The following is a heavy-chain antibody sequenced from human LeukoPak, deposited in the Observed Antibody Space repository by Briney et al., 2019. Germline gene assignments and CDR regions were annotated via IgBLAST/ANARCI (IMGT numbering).Heavy chain of an antibody. CDR2: IYYSGST. J-gene: IGHJ5*02. CDR1: GGSISSYY. Sequence: SETLSLTCTVSGGSISSYYWSWIRQPPGKGLEWIGYIYYSGSTNYNPSLKSRVTISVDTSKNQFSLKLSSVTAADTAVYYCARQGLSSGWYPNWFDPWGQGTLVTVSS. CDR3: ARQGLSSGWYPNWFDP. D-gene: IGHD6-19*01. V-gene: IGHV4-59*01.